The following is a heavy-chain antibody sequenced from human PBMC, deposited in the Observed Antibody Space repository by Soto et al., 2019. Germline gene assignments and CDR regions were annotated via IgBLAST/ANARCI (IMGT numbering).Heavy chain of an antibody. Sequence: GGSFSDYYWTWIRQPPGKGLEWIGEINHSGSTNYNPSLKSRVTISIDTSKNQFSLKLSSVTAADTAVYYCARVSLIYYYDSSGYPDWYFDLWGRGTLVTVSS. J-gene: IGHJ2*01. CDR2: INHSGST. D-gene: IGHD3-22*01. V-gene: IGHV4-34*01. CDR1: GGSFSDYY. CDR3: ARVSLIYYYDSSGYPDWYFDL.